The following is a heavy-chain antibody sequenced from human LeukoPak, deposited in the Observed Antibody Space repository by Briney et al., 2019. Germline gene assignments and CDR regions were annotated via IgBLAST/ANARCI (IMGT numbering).Heavy chain of an antibody. D-gene: IGHD1-26*01. J-gene: IGHJ4*02. CDR2: ISGDGGTT. CDR3: AKDISTGVGATPLDY. Sequence: PGGSLRLSCEASGFTFSNYNMNWVRQAPGKGLEWVSLISGDGGTTFYADSMKGRFTISRDNSKNSLYLQMNSLRTEDTAFYYCAKDISTGVGATPLDYWGQGTLVTVSS. CDR1: GFTFSNYN. V-gene: IGHV3-43*02.